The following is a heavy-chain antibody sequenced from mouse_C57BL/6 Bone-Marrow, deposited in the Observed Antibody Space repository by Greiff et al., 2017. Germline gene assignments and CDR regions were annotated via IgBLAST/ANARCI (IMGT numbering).Heavy chain of an antibody. Sequence: EVQLVESGGGLVQPKGSLTLSCAASGFSFNTYAMNWVRQAPGKGLEWVARIRSKSNNYGTYYADSVKDRFTISRDDSESMHYLQMNNLKTEDTAMYYGVRHEDDYDGFAYGGEETLVTVSA. CDR1: GFSFNTYA. CDR2: IRSKSNNYGT. D-gene: IGHD2-4*01. CDR3: VRHEDDYDGFAY. V-gene: IGHV10-1*01. J-gene: IGHJ3*01.